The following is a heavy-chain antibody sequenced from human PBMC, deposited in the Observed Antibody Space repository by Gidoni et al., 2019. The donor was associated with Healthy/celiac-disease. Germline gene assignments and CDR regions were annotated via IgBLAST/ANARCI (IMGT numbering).Heavy chain of an antibody. CDR2: ISGSGGST. CDR3: AKEGTIFGVVIGYDY. J-gene: IGHJ4*02. CDR1: GFPFSSYA. Sequence: EVQLLESGGGLVQPGGSLRLSGAASGFPFSSYAMSWVRQAPGKGLEWVSAISGSGGSTYYADSVKGRFTISRDNSKNTLYLQMNSLRAEDTAVYYCAKEGTIFGVVIGYDYWGQGTLVTVSS. V-gene: IGHV3-23*01. D-gene: IGHD3-3*01.